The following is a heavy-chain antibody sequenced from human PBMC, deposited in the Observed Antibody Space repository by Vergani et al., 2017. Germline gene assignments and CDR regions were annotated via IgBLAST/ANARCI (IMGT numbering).Heavy chain of an antibody. J-gene: IGHJ4*02. V-gene: IGHV4-61*02. Sequence: QVQLQESGPGLVKPSQTLSLTCTVSGGSINSHNYYWSWIRQPAGKGLEWIGRIHTSGSTTYNPSLKSRVTMSGDTSKNQFSLNLTSVTAADTAVYFCARESCLGGGCYKPLFGYWGQGILVTVSS. CDR1: GGSINSHNYY. D-gene: IGHD2-21*01. CDR3: ARESCLGGGCYKPLFGY. CDR2: IHTSGST.